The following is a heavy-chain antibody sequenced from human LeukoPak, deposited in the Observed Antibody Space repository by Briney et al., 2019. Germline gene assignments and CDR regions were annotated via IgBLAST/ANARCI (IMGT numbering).Heavy chain of an antibody. CDR3: ARHCCSGPAKRVFDI. D-gene: IGHD2-15*01. Sequence: SETLSLTCAVSGGSISSSNWWSWVRQPPGKGLEWIGAISYSGNTDYNPSLRSRVTISVDTSNNQFSLRLGSVTAADTAVYHCARHCCSGPAKRVFDIWGQGTMVTVSS. V-gene: IGHV4-4*02. J-gene: IGHJ3*02. CDR2: ISYSGNT. CDR1: GGSISSSNW.